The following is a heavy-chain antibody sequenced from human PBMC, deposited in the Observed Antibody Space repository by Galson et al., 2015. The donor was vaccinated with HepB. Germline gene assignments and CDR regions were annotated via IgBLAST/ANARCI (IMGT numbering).Heavy chain of an antibody. D-gene: IGHD2-2*01. Sequence: SVKVSCKASGYTFTSYHMHWVRQAPGQGLEWMGIINPSGGSTSYAQKFQGRVTMTRDTSTSTVYMELSSLRSEDTAVYYCARDRAFCSSTSCYAFDYWGQGTLVTVSS. CDR3: ARDRAFCSSTSCYAFDY. V-gene: IGHV1-46*01. CDR1: GYTFTSYH. CDR2: INPSGGST. J-gene: IGHJ4*02.